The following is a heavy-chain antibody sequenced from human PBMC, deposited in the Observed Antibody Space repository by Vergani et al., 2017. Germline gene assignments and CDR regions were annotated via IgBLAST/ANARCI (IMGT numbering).Heavy chain of an antibody. CDR3: ARMRYCSSTSCYEGGY. J-gene: IGHJ4*02. CDR2: IYHSGST. D-gene: IGHD2-2*01. V-gene: IGHV4-38-2*01. Sequence: QVQLQESGPGLVKPSETLSLTCAVSGYSISSGYYWGWILQPPGKGLEWIGSIYHSGSTYYNPSLKSRVTISVDTSKNQFSLKLSSVTAADTAVYYCARMRYCSSTSCYEGGYWGQGTLVTVSS. CDR1: GYSISSGYY.